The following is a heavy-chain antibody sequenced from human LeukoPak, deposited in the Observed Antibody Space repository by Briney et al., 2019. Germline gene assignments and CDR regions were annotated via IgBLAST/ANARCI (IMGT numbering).Heavy chain of an antibody. V-gene: IGHV1-2*06. CDR1: GYTFTGYY. D-gene: IGHD5-12*01. CDR2: INPNSGGT. Sequence: ASVKVSCKASGYTFTGYYMHWVRRAPGQGLEWMGRINPNSGGTNYAQKFQGRVTMTRDTSISTAYMELSRLRSDDTAVYYCARDFGGYSGYGLFDYWGQGTLVTVSS. J-gene: IGHJ4*02. CDR3: ARDFGGYSGYGLFDY.